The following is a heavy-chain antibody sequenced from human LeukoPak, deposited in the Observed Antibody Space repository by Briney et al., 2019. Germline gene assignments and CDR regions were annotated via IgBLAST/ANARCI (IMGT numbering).Heavy chain of an antibody. V-gene: IGHV1-2*02. CDR3: ARVGQSDY. CDR1: GYTFTDYY. D-gene: IGHD5-24*01. Sequence: ASVKVSCKASGYTFTDYYIHWVRQAPGQGLEWMGWINPNSGGTNYPQKFQGRVTMTRDASISTAYMELSRLRSGDTAMYYCARVGQSDYWGQGTLVTVSS. J-gene: IGHJ4*02. CDR2: INPNSGGT.